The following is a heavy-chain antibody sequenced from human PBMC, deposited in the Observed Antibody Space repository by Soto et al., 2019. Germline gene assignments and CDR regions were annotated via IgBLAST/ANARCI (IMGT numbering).Heavy chain of an antibody. J-gene: IGHJ4*02. Sequence: QVQLVESGGGVVQPGRSLRLSCAASGFTFSSYGMHWVRQAPGKGLEWVAVISYDGSNKYYADSVKGRFTISRDNSKNALYRKRNGRGAENRVVYYCAKEGGGGGYLLDYGAREPW. V-gene: IGHV3-30*18. D-gene: IGHD6-13*01. CDR3: AKEGGGGGYLLDY. CDR2: ISYDGSNK. CDR1: GFTFSSYG.